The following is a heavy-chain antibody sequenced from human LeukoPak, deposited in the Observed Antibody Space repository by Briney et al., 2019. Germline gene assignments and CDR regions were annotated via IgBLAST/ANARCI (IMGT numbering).Heavy chain of an antibody. V-gene: IGHV4-31*03. CDR2: IYYSGST. Sequence: SEXLSLTXXVSGGSISSGGYYWSWIRQHPGKGLEWIGYIYYSGSTYYNPSLKSRVTISVDTSKNQFSLKLSSVTAADTAVYYCARDGITVTTEDYYYYGMDVWGQGTTVTVSS. D-gene: IGHD4-11*01. CDR3: ARDGITVTTEDYYYYGMDV. CDR1: GGSISSGGYY. J-gene: IGHJ6*02.